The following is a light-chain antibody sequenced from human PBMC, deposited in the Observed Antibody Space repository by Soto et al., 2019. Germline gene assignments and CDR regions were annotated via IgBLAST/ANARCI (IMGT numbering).Light chain of an antibody. Sequence: EVVLTQSPATLSLSPGERAALSCSASQSVSTYLAWYQQKPGQAPRLLIYDASSRATGIPDRFSGGGSGTDFTLTISRLEPEDFALYYCQQRSNWPPITFGQGTRLEIK. V-gene: IGKV3-11*01. CDR2: DAS. CDR1: QSVSTY. J-gene: IGKJ5*01. CDR3: QQRSNWPPIT.